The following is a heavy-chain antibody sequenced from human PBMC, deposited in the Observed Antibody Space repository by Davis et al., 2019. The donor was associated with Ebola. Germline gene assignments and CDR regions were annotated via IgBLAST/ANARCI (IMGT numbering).Heavy chain of an antibody. D-gene: IGHD3-22*01. J-gene: IGHJ4*02. CDR2: INPNSGGT. CDR1: GYTFTGYY. CDR3: ARSTTMIVVANNDY. V-gene: IGHV1-2*04. Sequence: AASVKVSCKASGYTFTGYYMHWVRQAPGQGLEWMGWINPNSGGTNYAQKFQGWVTMTRDTSISTAYMELSRLRSGDTAVYYCARSTTMIVVANNDYWGQGTLVTVSS.